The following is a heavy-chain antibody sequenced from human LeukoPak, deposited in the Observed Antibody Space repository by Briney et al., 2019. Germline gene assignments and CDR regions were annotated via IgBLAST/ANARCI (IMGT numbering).Heavy chain of an antibody. J-gene: IGHJ5*02. D-gene: IGHD2-21*02. Sequence: GESLKISCTGSGYSFTSYWISWVRQMPGKGLEWMGRIDPSDSYTNYSPSFQGQVTISADKSISTAYLQWSSLKASDTAMYYCARHRDCGGDCYFPAYNWFDPWGQGTLVTVSS. CDR3: ARHRDCGGDCYFPAYNWFDP. CDR1: GYSFTSYW. CDR2: IDPSDSYT. V-gene: IGHV5-10-1*04.